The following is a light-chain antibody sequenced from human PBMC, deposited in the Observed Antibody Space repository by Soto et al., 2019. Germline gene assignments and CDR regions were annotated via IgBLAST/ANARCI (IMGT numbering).Light chain of an antibody. Sequence: QSALTQPASVSGSPGQSITISCTGTSSDVGAYNYVSWYQQHPGKAPQLMIYDVNTRPSGVSDRFSGSKSGNTASLTISGLQAEDEADYYCCSYTTSITDVFGTGTKVTVL. V-gene: IGLV2-14*01. CDR3: CSYTTSITDV. CDR1: SSDVGAYNY. CDR2: DVN. J-gene: IGLJ1*01.